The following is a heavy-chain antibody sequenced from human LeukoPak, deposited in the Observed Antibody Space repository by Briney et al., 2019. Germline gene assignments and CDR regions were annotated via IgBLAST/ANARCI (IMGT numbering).Heavy chain of an antibody. CDR3: TRHLTQGGSYSDY. J-gene: IGHJ4*02. D-gene: IGHD1-26*01. CDR2: IRSKANSYAT. Sequence: PGGSLRLSCAASGFTFSGSAMHWVRQASGKGLEWVGRIRSKANSYATAYAASVKGRFTISRDDSKNTAYLQMNSLKTEDTAVYYCTRHLTQGGSYSDYWGQGTLVTVSS. V-gene: IGHV3-73*01. CDR1: GFTFSGSA.